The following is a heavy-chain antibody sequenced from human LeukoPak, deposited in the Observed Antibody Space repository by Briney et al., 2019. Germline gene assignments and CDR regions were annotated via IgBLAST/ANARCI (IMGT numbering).Heavy chain of an antibody. CDR3: AKDRGSGSGSYYGMDV. D-gene: IGHD3-10*01. J-gene: IGHJ6*02. V-gene: IGHV3-30*18. Sequence: GRSLRLSCAASGFTFSSYGMHWVRQAPGKGLEWVAVISYDGSNKYYADSVKGRFTISRDNSKNTLYLQMNSLRAKDTAVYYCAKDRGSGSGSYYGMDVWGQGTTVTVSS. CDR2: ISYDGSNK. CDR1: GFTFSSYG.